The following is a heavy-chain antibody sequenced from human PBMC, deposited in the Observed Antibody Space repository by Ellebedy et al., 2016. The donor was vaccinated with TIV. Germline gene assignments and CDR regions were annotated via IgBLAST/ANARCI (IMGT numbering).Heavy chain of an antibody. J-gene: IGHJ4*02. Sequence: GESLKISCQASGYSFTSYWVGWVRQMPGKGLEWMGIIYPGDSDTRYSPSFQGQVTISADKSISTAYLQWSSLTASYTAMYNCARRPFRSRSLYDYWGQGTLVTVSS. CDR3: ARRPFRSRSLYDY. V-gene: IGHV5-51*01. CDR1: GYSFTSYW. D-gene: IGHD3-3*01. CDR2: IYPGDSDT.